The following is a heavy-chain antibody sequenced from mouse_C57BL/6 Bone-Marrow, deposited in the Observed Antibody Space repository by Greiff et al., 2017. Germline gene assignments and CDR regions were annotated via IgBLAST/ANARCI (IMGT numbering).Heavy chain of an antibody. J-gene: IGHJ4*01. CDR3: ARASQAYYYAMDY. CDR1: GFTFSDYG. V-gene: IGHV5-17*01. CDR2: ISSGSSTI. Sequence: EVQRVESGGGLVKPGGSLKLSCAASGFTFSDYGMQWVRQAPEKGLEWVAYISSGSSTIYYADTVKCRFNISSDNAKNTLVLQMTSLRSEVTAMYYGARASQAYYYAMDYWGQGTSVTVSS. D-gene: IGHD3-2*02.